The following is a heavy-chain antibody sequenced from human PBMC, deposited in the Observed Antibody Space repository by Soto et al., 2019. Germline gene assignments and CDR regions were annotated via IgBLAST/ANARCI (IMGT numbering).Heavy chain of an antibody. J-gene: IGHJ5*02. CDR3: ARVGFCTSTTGRVGNWFDP. V-gene: IGHV4-34*01. D-gene: IGHD2-2*01. CDR2: INHRGST. CDR1: CGYFSGYY. Sequence: QVQLHQWGAGLLNPSETLSLTCVVYCGYFSGYYWSWIRQSHRKGLEWIGGINHRGSTTYNPSRDSRVNLSVDPSKNQSSPKPPSVTDADTAMYSGARVGFCTSTTGRVGNWFDPWGQGTLVTVSS.